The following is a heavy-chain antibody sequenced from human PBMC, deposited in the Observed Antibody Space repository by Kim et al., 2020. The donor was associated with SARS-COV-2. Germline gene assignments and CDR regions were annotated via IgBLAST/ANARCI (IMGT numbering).Heavy chain of an antibody. CDR2: MNPNSGNT. Sequence: ASVKVSCKASGYTFTSYDINWVRQATGQGLEWMGWMNPNSGNTGYAQKFQGRVTMTRNTSISTAYMELSSLRSEDTAVYYCVSSGKFDRGFEKNYYYYYGMDVWGQGTTVTVSS. CDR3: VSSGKFDRGFEKNYYYYYGMDV. V-gene: IGHV1-8*01. D-gene: IGHD6-19*01. CDR1: GYTFTSYD. J-gene: IGHJ6*02.